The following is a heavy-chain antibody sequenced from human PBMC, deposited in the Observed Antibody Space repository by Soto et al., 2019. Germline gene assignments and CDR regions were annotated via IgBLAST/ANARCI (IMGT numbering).Heavy chain of an antibody. CDR1: GGSISSYY. J-gene: IGHJ3*02. CDR3: VKHRGNPSGAFDI. V-gene: IGHV4-59*06. D-gene: IGHD3-10*01. Sequence: PSETLSLTCTVSGGSISSYYWSWIRQHPGKGLEWIGYIYYSGSTYYKPSLKSRVTISVDTSKNQFSLKLSSVTAADTAVYYCVKHRGNPSGAFDIWGQGTMVTVSS. CDR2: IYYSGST.